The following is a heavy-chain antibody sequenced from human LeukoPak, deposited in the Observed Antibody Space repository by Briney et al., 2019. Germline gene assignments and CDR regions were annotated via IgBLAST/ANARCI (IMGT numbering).Heavy chain of an antibody. CDR1: GGSISSGGYY. J-gene: IGHJ4*02. D-gene: IGHD4-17*01. Sequence: SETLSLTCTVSGGSISSGGYYWSWIRQHPGKGLEWIGYIYYSGSTYYNPSLKSRVTISVDTSKNQFSLKLSSVTAADTAVYYCARSRQDDYASNYWGQGTLVTVSS. CDR3: ARSRQDDYASNY. V-gene: IGHV4-31*03. CDR2: IYYSGST.